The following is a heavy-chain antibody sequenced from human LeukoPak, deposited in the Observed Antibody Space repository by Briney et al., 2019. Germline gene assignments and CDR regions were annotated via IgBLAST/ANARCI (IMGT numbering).Heavy chain of an antibody. J-gene: IGHJ4*02. CDR2: FDPEDGET. CDR1: GYTLTELS. V-gene: IGHV1-24*01. CDR3: ATHFGVVPAAPFDY. D-gene: IGHD2-2*01. Sequence: ASVKVSCKVSGYTLTELSMHWVRQAPGKGLEWMGGFDPEDGETIYAQKFQGRVTMTEDTSTDTACMELSSLRSEDTAVYYCATHFGVVPAAPFDYWGQGTLVTVSS.